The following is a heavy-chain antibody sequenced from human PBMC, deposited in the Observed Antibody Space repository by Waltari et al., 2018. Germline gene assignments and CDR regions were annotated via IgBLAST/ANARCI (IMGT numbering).Heavy chain of an antibody. V-gene: IGHV3-30-3*01. J-gene: IGHJ4*02. CDR3: ARDSPTGDY. Sequence: QVQLVESGGGVVQPGRSLRLSCAASGFTFSSYAMHWVRQAPGKGLGWVAVISYDGSNKYYADSVKGRFTISRDNSKNTLYLQMNSLRAEDTAVYYCARDSPTGDYWGQGTLVTVSS. CDR1: GFTFSSYA. D-gene: IGHD4-4*01. CDR2: ISYDGSNK.